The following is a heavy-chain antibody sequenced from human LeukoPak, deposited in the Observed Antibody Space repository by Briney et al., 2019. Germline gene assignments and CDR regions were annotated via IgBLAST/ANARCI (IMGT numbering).Heavy chain of an antibody. Sequence: ASVKVSCKASGYTFTGYYMHWVRQAPGQGLEWMGWINPNSGGTNYAQKFQGRVTMTRDTSISTAYMEVSRLRSDDTAVYYCATNDFGYSSNWNPPWFDSWGQGPLVTVSS. V-gene: IGHV1-2*02. CDR2: INPNSGGT. CDR1: GYTFTGYY. D-gene: IGHD6-13*01. CDR3: ATNDFGYSSNWNPPWFDS. J-gene: IGHJ5*01.